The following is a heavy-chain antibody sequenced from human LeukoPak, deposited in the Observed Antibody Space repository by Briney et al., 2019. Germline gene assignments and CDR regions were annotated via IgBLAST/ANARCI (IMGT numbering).Heavy chain of an antibody. CDR2: INAGNGNT. V-gene: IGHV1-3*03. CDR1: GYAFTSYY. CDR3: ARDSLRAWYYYDSSGYYYGNVANWFGP. J-gene: IGHJ5*02. Sequence: ASVKVSCKASGYAFTSYYIHWVRQAPGQGLEWMGWINAGNGNTKYSQEFQGRVTITRDTSASTAYMELSSLRSEDMAVYYCARDSLRAWYYYDSSGYYYGNVANWFGPWGQGTLVTVSS. D-gene: IGHD3-22*01.